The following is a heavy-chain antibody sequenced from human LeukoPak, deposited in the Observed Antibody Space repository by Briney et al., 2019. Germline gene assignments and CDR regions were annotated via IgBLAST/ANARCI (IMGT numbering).Heavy chain of an antibody. CDR3: ARRGVAGTIFDYYYGMDV. D-gene: IGHD6-19*01. CDR2: INPSGGST. V-gene: IGHV1-46*01. J-gene: IGHJ6*02. CDR1: GYTFTSYD. Sequence: GASVKVSCKASGYTFTSYDINWVRQATGQGLEWMGIINPSGGSTSYAQKFQGRVTMTRDTSTSTVYMELSSLRSEDTAVYYCARRGVAGTIFDYYYGMDVWGQGTTVTVSS.